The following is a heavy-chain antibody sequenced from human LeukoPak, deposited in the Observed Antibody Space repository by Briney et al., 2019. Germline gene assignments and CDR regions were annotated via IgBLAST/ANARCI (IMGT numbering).Heavy chain of an antibody. CDR3: VRGRGPVVISYFDY. V-gene: IGHV1-2*02. Sequence: ASVKVSCKASGYTFTDYHIYWMRQAPGQGLERMGWINPNSGATDCGQRFQGRVTLTRDTSVSTTYMELSGLRSDDTAVYYCVRGRGPVVISYFDYWGQGSLVTVSS. J-gene: IGHJ4*02. CDR2: INPNSGAT. D-gene: IGHD3-22*01. CDR1: GYTFTDYH.